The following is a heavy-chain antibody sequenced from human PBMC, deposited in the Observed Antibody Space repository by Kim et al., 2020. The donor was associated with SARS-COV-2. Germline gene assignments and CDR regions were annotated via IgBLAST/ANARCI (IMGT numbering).Heavy chain of an antibody. Sequence: ASVKVSCKASGYTFTSYDINWVRQATGQGLEWMGWMNPNSGNTGYAQKFQGRVTMTWNTSISTAYMELSSLRSEDTAVYYRARGGVVTIFGVVIIRWFDPWGQGTLVTVSS. V-gene: IGHV1-8*01. CDR1: GYTFTSYD. CDR3: ARGGVVTIFGVVIIRWFDP. D-gene: IGHD3-3*01. CDR2: MNPNSGNT. J-gene: IGHJ5*02.